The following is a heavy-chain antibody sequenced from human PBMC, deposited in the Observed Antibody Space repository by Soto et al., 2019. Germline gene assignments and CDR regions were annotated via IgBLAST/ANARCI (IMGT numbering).Heavy chain of an antibody. CDR1: GFTFSSYA. V-gene: IGHV3-23*01. CDR3: TKAVAGTIQSDY. J-gene: IGHJ4*02. CDR2: ICGSGGST. D-gene: IGHD6-19*01. Sequence: EVQLLESGGGLVQPGGSLRLSCAASGFTFSSYAMSWVRQAPGKGLEWVSAICGSGGSTYYADSVKGRFTISRDNSKNTLYLQMNSLRAEDTAVYYCTKAVAGTIQSDYWGQGTLVTVSS.